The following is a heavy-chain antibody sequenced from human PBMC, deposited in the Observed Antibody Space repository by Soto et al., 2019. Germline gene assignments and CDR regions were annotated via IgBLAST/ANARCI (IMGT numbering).Heavy chain of an antibody. D-gene: IGHD2-8*01. CDR1: GGTFSSYA. V-gene: IGHV1-69*12. Sequence: QVQLVQSGAEVKKPGFSVKVSCKASGGTFSSYAISWVRQAPGQGLEWMGGIIPIFGTANYAQKFQGRVTITADESTSTAYMELSSLRSEDTAVYYCASTDCTIGVCYIIGGNWGQGTLVTVSS. J-gene: IGHJ4*02. CDR3: ASTDCTIGVCYIIGGN. CDR2: IIPIFGTA.